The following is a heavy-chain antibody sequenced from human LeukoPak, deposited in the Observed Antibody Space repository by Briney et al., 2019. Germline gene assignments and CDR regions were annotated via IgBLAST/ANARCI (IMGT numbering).Heavy chain of an antibody. J-gene: IGHJ4*02. CDR2: IYPGDSNT. V-gene: IGHV5-51*01. CDR3: ARQYYDTLTGFYIHFDY. D-gene: IGHD3-9*01. Sequence: PGESLKISCKGSGYSFANYWIGWVRQMPGKGLEWMGFIYPGDSNTRNSPSFQGLVTISADKSISTAYLQWSSLEASDTAIYYYARQYYDTLTGFYIHFDYWGQGTLVTVSS. CDR1: GYSFANYW.